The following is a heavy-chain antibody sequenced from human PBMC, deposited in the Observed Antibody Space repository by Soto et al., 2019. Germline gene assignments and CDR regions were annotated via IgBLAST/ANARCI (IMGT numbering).Heavy chain of an antibody. Sequence: EVQLLESGGGLVQPGGSLRLSCAASGFTFSTYAMSWVRQAPGKGLEWVSGIGASGAGTYYAESVKGRFTISRDNSKNPLHLQMNSLRAEDTAVFYCALRKTGSYFDYWGQGTLVTVSS. CDR1: GFTFSTYA. V-gene: IGHV3-23*01. D-gene: IGHD1-26*01. CDR2: IGASGAGT. CDR3: ALRKTGSYFDY. J-gene: IGHJ4*02.